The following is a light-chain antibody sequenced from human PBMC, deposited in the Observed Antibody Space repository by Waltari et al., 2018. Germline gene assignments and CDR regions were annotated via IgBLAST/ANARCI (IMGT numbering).Light chain of an antibody. J-gene: IGLJ2*01. CDR2: DNS. V-gene: IGLV1-40*01. CDR1: SSNIGAGYV. Sequence: QSVLTHPPAVSGAPGHRVTISSAGSSSNIGAGYVVHWYQQLPGPAPKLPIYDNSNRPSGVPDRFSGSKSGTSASLAITGLQAEDEADYYCQSYDSSLSGVVFGGGTKLTVL. CDR3: QSYDSSLSGVV.